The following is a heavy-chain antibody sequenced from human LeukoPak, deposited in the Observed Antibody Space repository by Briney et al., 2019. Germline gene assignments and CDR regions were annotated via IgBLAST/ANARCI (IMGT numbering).Heavy chain of an antibody. Sequence: GGTLRLSCAASGFTFSSYSMNWARQAAGKGLEWVSSISSSSSYIYYADSVKGRFTISRDNAKNSLYLQMNSLRAEDTAVYSCAREVPRYCSGGSCYRIDYWGQGTRVTVSS. CDR3: AREVPRYCSGGSCYRIDY. CDR2: ISSSSSYI. CDR1: GFTFSSYS. V-gene: IGHV3-21*01. D-gene: IGHD2-15*01. J-gene: IGHJ4*02.